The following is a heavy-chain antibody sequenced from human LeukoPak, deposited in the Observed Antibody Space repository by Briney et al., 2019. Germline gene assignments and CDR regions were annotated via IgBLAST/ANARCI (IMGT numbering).Heavy chain of an antibody. CDR2: ISITGSYI. V-gene: IGHV3-21*01. D-gene: IGHD4-23*01. CDR1: GFTFSDYS. CDR3: ARDWRNYGGNSGLVY. Sequence: GQSLRLSCSASGFTFSDYSMNWVRQAPGKGLEWVSSISITGSYIYYADSVKGRFTISRDNARNSLYLQMNSLKAEDTAVYFCARDWRNYGGNSGLVYWGQGTLVTVSS. J-gene: IGHJ4*02.